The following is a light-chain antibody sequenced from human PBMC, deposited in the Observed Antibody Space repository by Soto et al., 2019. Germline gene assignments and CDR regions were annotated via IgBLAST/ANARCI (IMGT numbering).Light chain of an antibody. CDR3: SSFASSNTWV. Sequence: QSALTQPPSASGSPGQSVTISCTGTSSDVGAYNYVSWYQQHAGKAPKLVIYEVTKRPSGVPDRFSGSKSANTASLTVSGLXAEXEADXYCSSFASSNTWVFGGGTKLTVL. CDR2: EVT. CDR1: SSDVGAYNY. V-gene: IGLV2-8*01. J-gene: IGLJ3*02.